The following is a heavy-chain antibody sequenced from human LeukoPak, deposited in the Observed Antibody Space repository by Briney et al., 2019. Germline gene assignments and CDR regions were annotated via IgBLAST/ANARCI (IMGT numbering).Heavy chain of an antibody. D-gene: IGHD3-16*01. J-gene: IGHJ4*02. Sequence: GGSLRLSCAASGFNFGSYSMHWVRQAPGKGLEWVAVVSYDGSNDYYADSVKGRFTISKDNSKNTLYLQMNSLRAEDTAVYYCVRDFRGYFDYWGQGTLVTASS. V-gene: IGHV3-30*01. CDR3: VRDFRGYFDY. CDR1: GFNFGSYS. CDR2: VSYDGSND.